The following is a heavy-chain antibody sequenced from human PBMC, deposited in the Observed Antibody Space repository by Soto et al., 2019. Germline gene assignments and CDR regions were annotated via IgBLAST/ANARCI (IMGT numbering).Heavy chain of an antibody. V-gene: IGHV3-74*01. CDR3: ARSYCSSTACSPWDAFDI. J-gene: IGHJ3*02. D-gene: IGHD2-2*01. CDR1: GFTFNRYW. CDR2: INFDGSST. Sequence: LRLSCAASGFTFNRYWMHWVRQAPGKGLVWVSRINFDGSSTYYADSVKGRFTISRDNTKNTLYLQMSSLRAEDTAVYYCARSYCSSTACSPWDAFDIWGQGTMVTVSS.